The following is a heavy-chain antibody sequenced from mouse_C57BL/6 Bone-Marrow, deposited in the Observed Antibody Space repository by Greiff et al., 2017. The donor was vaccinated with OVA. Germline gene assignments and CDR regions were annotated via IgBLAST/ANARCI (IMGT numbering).Heavy chain of an antibody. CDR2: IYPRSGNT. CDR3: ARQDY. Sequence: VKVVESGAELARPGASVKLSCKASGYTFTSYGISWVKQRTGQGLEWIGEIYPRSGNTYYNEKFKGKATLTADKSSSTAYMELRSLTSEDSAVYFCARQDYWGQGTSVTVSS. J-gene: IGHJ4*01. CDR1: GYTFTSYG. V-gene: IGHV1-81*01.